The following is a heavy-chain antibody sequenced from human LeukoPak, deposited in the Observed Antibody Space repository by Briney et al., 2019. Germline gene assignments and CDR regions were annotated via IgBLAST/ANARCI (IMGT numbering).Heavy chain of an antibody. J-gene: IGHJ6*03. V-gene: IGHV4-39*01. CDR2: IYYTGTT. D-gene: IGHD1-26*01. CDR3: ARQTPLVGATPLYYYHYMDV. Sequence: KPSETLSLTCTVSGGSISSSSYYWGRIRQPPGKGLEWIGSIYYTGTTYYKPSLKSRVSISVDRSKNRISLSLSSVTAADTAVYYCARQTPLVGATPLYYYHYMDVWGKGTTVTVSS. CDR1: GGSISSSSYY.